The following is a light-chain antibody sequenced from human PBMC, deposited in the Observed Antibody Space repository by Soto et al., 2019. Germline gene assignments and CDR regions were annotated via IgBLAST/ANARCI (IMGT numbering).Light chain of an antibody. CDR1: QSVSSY. V-gene: IGKV3-11*01. CDR2: DAS. J-gene: IGKJ2*01. Sequence: PGERATLSCRASQSVSSYLAWYQQKPGQAPRLLIYDASNRATGIPARFSGSGSGTDFTLTISSLEPEDFAVYYCQQRSNWPPNTFGQGTKLEIK. CDR3: QQRSNWPPNT.